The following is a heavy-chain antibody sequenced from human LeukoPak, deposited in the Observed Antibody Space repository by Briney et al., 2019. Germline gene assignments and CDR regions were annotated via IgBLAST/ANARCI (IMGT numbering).Heavy chain of an antibody. V-gene: IGHV4-38-2*02. Sequence: SETLSLTCTVSGYSISSGYYWGWIRQPPGKGLEWIGSIYHSGSTYYNPSLKSRVTISVDTSKNQFSLRLSSVTATDTAVYYCARANLRASHDRRTFETFFDYWGQGTLVTVSS. D-gene: IGHD2/OR15-2a*01. J-gene: IGHJ4*02. CDR3: ARANLRASHDRRTFETFFDY. CDR1: GYSISSGYY. CDR2: IYHSGST.